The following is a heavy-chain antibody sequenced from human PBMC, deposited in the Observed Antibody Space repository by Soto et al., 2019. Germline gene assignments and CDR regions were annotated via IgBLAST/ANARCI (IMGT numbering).Heavy chain of an antibody. Sequence: PSETLSLTCTVSGGSINNYYWHWVRQPPGEGLEWIGYIHYSGTTKYNASLKSRATISLDASKNQFSLTLTSVTAADTAVYYCARGAYCGVDCFFWGDPWGQGPMVTVSS. CDR1: GGSINNYY. J-gene: IGHJ5*02. D-gene: IGHD2-21*02. V-gene: IGHV4-59*01. CDR3: ARGAYCGVDCFFWGDP. CDR2: IHYSGTT.